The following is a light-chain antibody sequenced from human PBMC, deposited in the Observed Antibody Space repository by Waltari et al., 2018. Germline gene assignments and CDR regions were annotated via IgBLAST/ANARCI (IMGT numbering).Light chain of an antibody. V-gene: IGKV4-1*01. Sequence: DIVMTQSPDSLAVSLGERVTINCKSSQSLLYNPNDKTYLAWYQQKPGQPPKLLFYWASTRHSGVPDRFSGSGSATDFTLTISSLQAEDVAVYYCQQYYSRRTFGQGTRVEIK. CDR1: QSLLYNPNDKTY. CDR3: QQYYSRRT. CDR2: WAS. J-gene: IGKJ1*01.